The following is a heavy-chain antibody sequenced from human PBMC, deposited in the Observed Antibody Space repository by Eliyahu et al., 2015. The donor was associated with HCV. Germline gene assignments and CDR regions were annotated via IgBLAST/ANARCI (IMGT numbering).Heavy chain of an antibody. J-gene: IGHJ4*02. V-gene: IGHV5-51*01. CDR2: IYPGDSDT. CDR3: ARHLGDRTTVTTIDY. D-gene: IGHD4-17*01. Sequence: EVQLVQSGAEVKKPGESLXISXKGXGYSFTSYWIGWVRQMPGKGLEWMGIIYPGDSDTRYSPSFQGQVTISADKSISTAYLQWSSLKASDTAMYYCARHLGDRTTVTTIDYWGQGTLVTVSS. CDR1: GYSFTSYW.